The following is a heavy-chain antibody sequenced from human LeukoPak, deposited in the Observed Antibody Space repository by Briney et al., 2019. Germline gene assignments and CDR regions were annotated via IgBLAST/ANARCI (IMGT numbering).Heavy chain of an antibody. CDR2: IYHSGST. V-gene: IGHV4-38-2*02. Sequence: SETLSLTCTVSGYSISSGYYWGWIRQPPGKGLEWIGSIYHSGSTYYNPSLKSRVTISVGTSKNQFSLKLSSVTAADTAVYYCARDQKQLANFDYWGQGTLVTVSS. J-gene: IGHJ4*02. CDR3: ARDQKQLANFDY. CDR1: GYSISSGYY. D-gene: IGHD6-13*01.